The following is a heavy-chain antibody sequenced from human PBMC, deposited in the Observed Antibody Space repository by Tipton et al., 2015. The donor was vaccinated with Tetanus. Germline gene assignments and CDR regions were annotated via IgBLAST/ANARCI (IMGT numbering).Heavy chain of an antibody. CDR1: GFPFTSYA. CDR3: AKSRTVSGVLIIDY. V-gene: IGHV3-23*01. D-gene: IGHD6-19*01. J-gene: IGHJ4*02. CDR2: INGDGGTT. Sequence: GSLRLSCATSGFPFTSYALSWVRQAPGRGLEWVSFINGDGGTTYYADPARGRFTISRDNSGATVYLQLNSLRVDDTAIYYCAKSRTVSGVLIIDYWGQGTLVTVSS.